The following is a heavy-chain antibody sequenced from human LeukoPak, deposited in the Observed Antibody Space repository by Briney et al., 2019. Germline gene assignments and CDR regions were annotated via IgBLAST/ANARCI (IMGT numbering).Heavy chain of an antibody. CDR2: ISAYNGNT. D-gene: IGHD3-9*01. J-gene: IGHJ3*02. CDR3: ARVGILTGYHSLPFAFDI. Sequence: ASVKVSCKASGYTFTSYGIGWVRQAPGQGLEWMGWISAYNGNTNYAQKLQGRVTMTTDTSTSTAYMELRSLRSDDTAVYYCARVGILTGYHSLPFAFDIWGQGTMVTVSS. CDR1: GYTFTSYG. V-gene: IGHV1-18*01.